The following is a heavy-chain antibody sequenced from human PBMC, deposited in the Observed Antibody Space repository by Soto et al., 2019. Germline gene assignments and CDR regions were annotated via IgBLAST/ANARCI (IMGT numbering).Heavy chain of an antibody. CDR2: IVPIYLTA. CDR3: VRDAGAKLSSS. CDR1: GGTFSSYR. Sequence: QVQLVQSGAEVKKPGSSVKVSCKASGGTFSSYRINWVRQAPGQGLEWGGGIVPIYLTADYAQKFQGRVTITADESARTSYMELRSLKAQDTAVYYCVRDAGAKLSSSWGQGTLVTLSS. J-gene: IGHJ4*02. V-gene: IGHV1-69*01. D-gene: IGHD6-13*01.